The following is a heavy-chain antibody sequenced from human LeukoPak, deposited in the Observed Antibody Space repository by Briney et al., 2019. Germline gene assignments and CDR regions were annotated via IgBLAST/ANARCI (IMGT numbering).Heavy chain of an antibody. V-gene: IGHV3-74*01. J-gene: IGHJ4*02. CDR2: INSDGGST. Sequence: PPGGSLRLSCTASGFTFSSYWMHWVRQAPGKGLVWVSRINSDGGSTSYADSVKGRFTISRDNAKNTLYPQMNSLRAEDTAVYYCARRIQGMAPYYFDYWGQGTLVTVSS. D-gene: IGHD5-24*01. CDR1: GFTFSSYW. CDR3: ARRIQGMAPYYFDY.